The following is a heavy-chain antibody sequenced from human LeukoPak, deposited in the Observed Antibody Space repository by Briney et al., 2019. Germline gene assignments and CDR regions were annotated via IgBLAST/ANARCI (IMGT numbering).Heavy chain of an antibody. CDR3: ARGHFGLDF. CDR1: GFTFSDYY. D-gene: IGHD3-3*01. J-gene: IGHJ4*02. CDR2: IDTRSNTM. Sequence: PGGSLRLSCAASGFTFSDYYMSWIRQAPGKGLEWVSYIDTRSNTMYYADSVKGRFTISRDNAKNSLYLQMNNLRVEDTAVYFCARGHFGLDFWGQGTPVTVSS. V-gene: IGHV3-11*01.